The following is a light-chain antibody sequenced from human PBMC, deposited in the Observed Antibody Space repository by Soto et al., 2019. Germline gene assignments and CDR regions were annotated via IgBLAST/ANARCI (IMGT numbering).Light chain of an antibody. CDR3: CLYAVTFYV. CDR2: DVS. Sequence: QSALTQPRSVSGSPGQSVTISCTGTSSDVGTYDFVSWYQQHPGKAPRLMIFDVSERPSGVPDRFSGSKSGNTASLTISGLQAEDEADYYCCLYAVTFYVFGTGIKLTVL. V-gene: IGLV2-11*01. CDR1: SSDVGTYDF. J-gene: IGLJ1*01.